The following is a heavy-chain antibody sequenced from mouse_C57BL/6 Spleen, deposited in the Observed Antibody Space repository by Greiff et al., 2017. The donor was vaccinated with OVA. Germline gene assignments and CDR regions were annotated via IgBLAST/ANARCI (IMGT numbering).Heavy chain of an antibody. CDR3: ARDGGYYAFDY. D-gene: IGHD1-1*01. Sequence: EVNVVESGGGLVQSGRSLRLSCATSGFTFSDFYMEWVRQAPGKGLEWIAASRNKANDYTTEYSASVKGRFIVSRDTSQSILYLQMNALRAEDTAIYYCARDGGYYAFDYWGQGTTLTVSS. CDR1: GFTFSDFY. CDR2: SRNKANDYTT. J-gene: IGHJ2*01. V-gene: IGHV7-1*01.